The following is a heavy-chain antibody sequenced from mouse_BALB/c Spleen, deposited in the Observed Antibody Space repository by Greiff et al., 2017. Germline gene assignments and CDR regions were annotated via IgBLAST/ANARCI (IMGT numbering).Heavy chain of an antibody. Sequence: QVQLQQSGTVLARPGASVKMSCKASGYTFTSYWMHWVKQRPGHGLEWIGEILPGSGSTNYNEKFKGKATFTADTSSNTAYMQLSSLTSEDSAVYYCARGGNYAHYYAMDYWGQGTSVTVSS. J-gene: IGHJ4*01. D-gene: IGHD2-1*01. V-gene: IGHV1-9*01. CDR2: ILPGSGST. CDR1: GYTFTSYW. CDR3: ARGGNYAHYYAMDY.